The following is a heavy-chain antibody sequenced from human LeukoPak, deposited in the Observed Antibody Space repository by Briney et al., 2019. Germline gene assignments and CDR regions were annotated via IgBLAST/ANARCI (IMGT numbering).Heavy chain of an antibody. V-gene: IGHV4-59*01. Sequence: SETLSLTCTVSGSSISTYYWSWIRQPPGKGLEWIGYIYYTGSINYNPSLKSRVTISIDRSKNQFSLTLSSVTAADTAMYYCARAAAAGIEIYWGQGTLVTVSS. CDR2: IYYTGSI. J-gene: IGHJ4*02. D-gene: IGHD6-13*01. CDR1: GSSISTYY. CDR3: ARAAAAGIEIY.